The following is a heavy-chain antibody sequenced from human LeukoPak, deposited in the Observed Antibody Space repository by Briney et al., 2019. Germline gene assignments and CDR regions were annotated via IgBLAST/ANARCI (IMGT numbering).Heavy chain of an antibody. V-gene: IGHV3-53*01. D-gene: IGHD4-17*01. J-gene: IGHJ4*02. CDR3: ARPLAYGDYAFDI. CDR2: IYSGGST. CDR1: GFTVSSNY. Sequence: PGGSLRLSCAASGFTVSSNYMSWVRQAPGKGLEWVSAIYSGGSTYYADSVKGRFTISRDNSKNTLYLQMNSLRAEDTAVYYCARPLAYGDYAFDIWGQGTLVTVSS.